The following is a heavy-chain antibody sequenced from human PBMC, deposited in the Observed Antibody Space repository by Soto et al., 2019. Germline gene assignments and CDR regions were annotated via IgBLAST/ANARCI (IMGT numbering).Heavy chain of an antibody. CDR2: MNPNSGNK. V-gene: IGHV1-8*01. J-gene: IGHJ5*02. CDR1: GYTFTSYD. CDR3: VRVWQQRLRWFDP. D-gene: IGHD6-13*01. Sequence: GDSVKVSCKASGYTFTSYDINWVRQATGQGLEWMGWMNPNSGNKGYAQKFQGRVTMTRKTSISTAYMQLSSLRSEDTAVYYCVRVWQQRLRWFDPWGQGILVTVS.